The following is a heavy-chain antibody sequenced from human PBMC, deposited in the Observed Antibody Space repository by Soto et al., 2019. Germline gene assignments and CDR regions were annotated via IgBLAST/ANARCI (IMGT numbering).Heavy chain of an antibody. V-gene: IGHV3-23*01. Sequence: EVQLLESGGGLVQPGGSLSLSCAASGFTFSSYAMSWVRQTPGKGLEWVAGISGSGGATYYADAVKGGLTISRDNSNNTLYLQMNSLRAEDTAVYYCAKDLGPPVRSHYPYWYSDVWGRGTLVTVSS. D-gene: IGHD3-10*01. CDR2: ISGSGGAT. J-gene: IGHJ2*01. CDR3: AKDLGPPVRSHYPYWYSDV. CDR1: GFTFSSYA.